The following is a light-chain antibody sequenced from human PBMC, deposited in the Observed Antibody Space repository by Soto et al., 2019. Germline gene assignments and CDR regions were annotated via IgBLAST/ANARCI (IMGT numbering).Light chain of an antibody. V-gene: IGKV3-15*01. J-gene: IGKJ5*01. CDR1: QSVSNN. CDR3: QQHNNWPPIT. CDR2: GSS. Sequence: EIVMTQSASTLSVSPGERVTLSCRASQSVSNNLVWYQQKPGQAPRLLVYGSSIRATGIPARFSGSGSGTEFTLTISSLQSEDFAVYYCQQHNNWPPITFGQGTRLEIK.